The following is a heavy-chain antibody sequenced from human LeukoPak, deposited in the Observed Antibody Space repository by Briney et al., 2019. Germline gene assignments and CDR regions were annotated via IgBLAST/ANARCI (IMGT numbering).Heavy chain of an antibody. J-gene: IGHJ4*02. V-gene: IGHV4-59*08. CDR3: ARSELLWFGEVYYFDY. D-gene: IGHD3-10*01. CDR2: IYYSGST. Sequence: KSSETLSLTCTVSGGSISSYYWSWIRQPPGKGLEWIGYIYYSGSTNYNPSLKSRVTISVDTSKNQFSLKLSSVTAADTAVYYCARSELLWFGEVYYFDYWGQGTLVTVSS. CDR1: GGSISSYY.